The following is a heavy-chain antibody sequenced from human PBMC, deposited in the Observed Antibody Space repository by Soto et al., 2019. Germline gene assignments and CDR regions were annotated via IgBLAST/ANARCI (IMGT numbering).Heavy chain of an antibody. Sequence: XGSLRLSCAAAGFTFSSYAMSWVRQAPGKGLEWVSAISGSGGSTYYADSVKGRFTISRDNSKNTLYLQMNSLRAEDTAVYYCAMEHYGDYFFDSWGQGTLVTVSS. D-gene: IGHD4-17*01. CDR1: GFTFSSYA. V-gene: IGHV3-23*01. CDR2: ISGSGGST. J-gene: IGHJ4*02. CDR3: AMEHYGDYFFDS.